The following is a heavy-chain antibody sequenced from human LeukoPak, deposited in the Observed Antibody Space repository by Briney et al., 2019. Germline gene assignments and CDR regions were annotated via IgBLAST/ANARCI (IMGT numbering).Heavy chain of an antibody. J-gene: IGHJ4*02. Sequence: GGSLRLSCAASGFTVSSNYMSWVRQAPGKGLEWVSVIYSGGSTYYADSVKGRFTISRDNSKNTLYLQMNSLRAEDTAVYYCCTSPSFGSSWYQFNYWGQGALVIVSS. CDR1: GFTVSSNY. D-gene: IGHD6-13*01. CDR3: CTSPSFGSSWYQFNY. CDR2: IYSGGST. V-gene: IGHV3-66*01.